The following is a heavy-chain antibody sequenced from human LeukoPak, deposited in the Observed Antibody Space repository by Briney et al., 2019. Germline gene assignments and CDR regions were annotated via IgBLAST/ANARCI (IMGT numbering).Heavy chain of an antibody. J-gene: IGHJ4*02. Sequence: PGGSLRLSCAASRFTFNSYGMHWVRRAPGKGLEWVAVIWFDGSNKYYADSVKGRFTISRDNSKNTLYLQMNSLRAEDTAVYYCARDHERDDYGDSYFDYWGQGTLVTVSS. CDR2: IWFDGSNK. CDR1: RFTFNSYG. D-gene: IGHD4-17*01. V-gene: IGHV3-33*01. CDR3: ARDHERDDYGDSYFDY.